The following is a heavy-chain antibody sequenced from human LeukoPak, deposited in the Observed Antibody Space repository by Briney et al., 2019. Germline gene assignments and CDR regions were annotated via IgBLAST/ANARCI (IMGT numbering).Heavy chain of an antibody. CDR3: ARNSYGHLNWFDP. CDR2: IYHSGST. CDR1: GYSISSGYY. D-gene: IGHD3-10*01. Sequence: PSETLSLTCTVSGYSISSGYYWGWIRQPPGKGLEWIGSIYHSGSTYYNPSLKSRVTLSLDTSNNQVSLRLSSVTAADTAMYYCARNSYGHLNWFDPWGQGTLVAVSS. V-gene: IGHV4-38-2*02. J-gene: IGHJ5*02.